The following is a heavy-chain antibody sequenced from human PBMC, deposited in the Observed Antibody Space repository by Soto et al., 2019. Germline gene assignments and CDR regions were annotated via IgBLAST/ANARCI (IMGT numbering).Heavy chain of an antibody. Sequence: ASVKVSCKASGGTFSSYAISWVRQAPGQGLEWMGGIIPIFGTANYAQKFQGRVTITADESTSTAYMELSSLRSEDTAVYYCARAGDSSGYYYDDYYYYGMDVWGQGTTVTVSS. CDR1: GGTFSSYA. J-gene: IGHJ6*02. V-gene: IGHV1-69*13. CDR3: ARAGDSSGYYYDDYYYYGMDV. CDR2: IIPIFGTA. D-gene: IGHD3-22*01.